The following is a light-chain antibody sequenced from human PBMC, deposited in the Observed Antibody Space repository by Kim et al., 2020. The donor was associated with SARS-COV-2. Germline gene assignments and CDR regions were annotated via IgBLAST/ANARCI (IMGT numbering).Light chain of an antibody. J-gene: IGLJ1*01. V-gene: IGLV6-57*03. CDR1: SGSIASNY. CDR3: QSYNISNSV. Sequence: TVTISCTRSSGSIASNYVQWYPQRPGSAPTTVIYGVNQGPSGVPDRFSGSIDSSSNSASLTISGLKTEDETDYYCQSYNISNSVFGTGTKVTVL. CDR2: GVN.